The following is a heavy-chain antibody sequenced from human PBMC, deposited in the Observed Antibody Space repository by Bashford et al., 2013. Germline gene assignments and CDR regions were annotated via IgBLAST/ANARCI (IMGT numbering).Heavy chain of an antibody. CDR2: INPNSGGT. V-gene: IGHV1-2*02. J-gene: IGHJ6*02. CDR1: GYTFTGYY. D-gene: IGHD1-7*01. CDR3: ARDRIIGTTSGYYGMDV. Sequence: ASVKVSCMASGYTFTGYYMHWVRQAPGQGLEWMGWINPNSGGTNYAQKFQGRVTMTRNTSISTAYMELSSLRSEDTAVYYCARDRIIGTTSGYYGMDVWGQGTKVTVSS.